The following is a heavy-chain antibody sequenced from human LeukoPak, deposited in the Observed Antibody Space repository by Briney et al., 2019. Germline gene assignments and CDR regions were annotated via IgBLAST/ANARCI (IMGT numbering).Heavy chain of an antibody. V-gene: IGHV3-48*03. CDR1: GFTFSSYE. J-gene: IGHJ3*02. Sequence: PGGSLRLSCAASGFTFSSYEMNWVRQAPGKGLEWVSYISSSGSTIYYADSVKGRFTISRDNAKNSLYLQMNSLRAEDTAVCYCARHHGSYYDYVWGSFHDAFDIWGQGTMVTVSS. CDR3: ARHHGSYYDYVWGSFHDAFDI. CDR2: ISSSGSTI. D-gene: IGHD3-16*01.